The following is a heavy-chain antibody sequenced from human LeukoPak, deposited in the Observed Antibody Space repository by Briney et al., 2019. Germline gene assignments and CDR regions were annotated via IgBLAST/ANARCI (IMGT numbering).Heavy chain of an antibody. J-gene: IGHJ2*01. CDR2: IYYSENT. D-gene: IGHD6-19*01. CDR1: GGSFGGYY. Sequence: SETLSLTCTVSGGSFGGYYWSWVRQPPGKGLEWVGYIYYSENTNYNPSLKSRVTISVDTSKNQLSLNLTSVTAAGTAFYYCARDSSGGSDSCYFEVWGRKTLVTVSS. CDR3: ARDSSGGSDSCYFEV. V-gene: IGHV4-59*01.